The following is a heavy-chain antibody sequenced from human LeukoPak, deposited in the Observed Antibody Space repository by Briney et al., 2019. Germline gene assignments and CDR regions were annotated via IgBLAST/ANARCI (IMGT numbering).Heavy chain of an antibody. V-gene: IGHV3-33*08. Sequence: GGSLRLSCAASGFTFSSYAMSWVRQAPGKGLEWVAVIWYDGSNKYYADSVKGRFTISRDNSKNTLYLQMNSLRAEDTAVYYCARDSDWNYEPKYAFDIWGQGTMVTVSS. J-gene: IGHJ3*02. CDR1: GFTFSSYA. D-gene: IGHD1-7*01. CDR3: ARDSDWNYEPKYAFDI. CDR2: IWYDGSNK.